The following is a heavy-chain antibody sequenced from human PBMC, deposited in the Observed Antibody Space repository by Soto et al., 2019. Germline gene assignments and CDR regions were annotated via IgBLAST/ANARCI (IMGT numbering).Heavy chain of an antibody. Sequence: GGSLRLSCEASGFTFKNFARSWVRQAPGKGLEWVSAVNGRGDSAFYADSVRGRFTISRDNSKNTLYLQMNSLRAEDTAVYFCAKNPGYYYDSTGYHFDYWGQGTLVTISS. V-gene: IGHV3-23*01. CDR2: VNGRGDSA. CDR1: GFTFKNFA. CDR3: AKNPGYYYDSTGYHFDY. J-gene: IGHJ4*02. D-gene: IGHD3-22*01.